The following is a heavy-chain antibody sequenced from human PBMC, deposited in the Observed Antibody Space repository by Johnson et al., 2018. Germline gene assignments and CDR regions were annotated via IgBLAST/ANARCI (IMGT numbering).Heavy chain of an antibody. V-gene: IGHV3-30*03. Sequence: QVQLQESGGGVVQPGNSLRLSCAASGFTFRNSAMHWVRQAPGKGLEWVALISYDGSKKFYGDSVKGRFTISRDKFKNTVFLQMNSLRPDEPAVYYCARDKGNFFDSSGIFVNWGQGTLVTVSS. J-gene: IGHJ4*02. CDR3: ARDKGNFFDSSGIFVN. CDR2: ISYDGSKK. D-gene: IGHD3-22*01. CDR1: GFTFRNSA.